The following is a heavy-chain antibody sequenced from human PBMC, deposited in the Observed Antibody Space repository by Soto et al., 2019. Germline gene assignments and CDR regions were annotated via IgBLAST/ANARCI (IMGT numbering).Heavy chain of an antibody. CDR1: GITFGGRA. J-gene: IGHJ4*02. Sequence: PGGSRRLSCVASGITFGGRAMSGGRQAPGEGLEWVSTITDTGGDTKYADSVRGRFTISRDNSKNTLYLLMSRLRAEDSALYFCARGSEESYPGSRIFDLWGRGTLVTVSS. D-gene: IGHD3-10*01. V-gene: IGHV3-23*01. CDR2: ITDTGGDT. CDR3: ARGSEESYPGSRIFDL.